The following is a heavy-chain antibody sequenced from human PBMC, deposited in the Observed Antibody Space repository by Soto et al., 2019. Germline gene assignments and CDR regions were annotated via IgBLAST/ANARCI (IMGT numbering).Heavy chain of an antibody. Sequence: SVKVSCKASGGTFSSYAISWVRQAPGQGLEWMGGIIPIFGTANYAQKFQGRVTITADESTSTAYMELSSLRSEDTAVYYCARGRRYYDSSGPFDYWGQGTLVTVSS. D-gene: IGHD3-22*01. CDR1: GGTFSSYA. V-gene: IGHV1-69*13. J-gene: IGHJ4*02. CDR3: ARGRRYYDSSGPFDY. CDR2: IIPIFGTA.